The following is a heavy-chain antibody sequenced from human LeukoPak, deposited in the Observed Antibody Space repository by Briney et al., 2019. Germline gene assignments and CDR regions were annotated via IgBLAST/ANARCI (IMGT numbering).Heavy chain of an antibody. V-gene: IGHV3-21*01. CDR2: ISESGTYI. Sequence: GGSLRLSCAASGFTFRDYNMNWVRQTPGKGLEWVSSISESGTYIYYADSVKGRFTISRDNAKNSLYLQMSSLRADDTAVYYCARDSIAVSGLPDYWGQGTLVTVSS. J-gene: IGHJ4*02. D-gene: IGHD6-19*01. CDR3: ARDSIAVSGLPDY. CDR1: GFTFRDYN.